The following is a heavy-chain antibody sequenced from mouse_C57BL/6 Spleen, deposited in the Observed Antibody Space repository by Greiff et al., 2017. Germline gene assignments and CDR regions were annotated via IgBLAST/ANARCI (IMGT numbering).Heavy chain of an antibody. Sequence: QVQLQQPGAELVRPGSSVKLSCKASGYTFTSYWMHWVKQRPIQGLEWIGNIDPSDSETHYNQKFKDKATLTVDKSSSTAYMQLSSLTSEDSAVYYCARHYSKGDYFDYWGQGTTLTVSS. CDR2: IDPSDSET. CDR3: ARHYSKGDYFDY. J-gene: IGHJ2*01. V-gene: IGHV1-52*01. CDR1: GYTFTSYW. D-gene: IGHD2-5*01.